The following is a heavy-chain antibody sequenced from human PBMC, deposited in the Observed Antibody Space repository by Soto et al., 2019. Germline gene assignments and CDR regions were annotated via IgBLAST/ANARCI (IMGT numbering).Heavy chain of an antibody. CDR3: AVYGYGVSAAAY. CDR1: GLTFRNDW. Sequence: GGSLRLSCAGSGLTFRNDWLSWVRQAPGKGLEWVANINQDGSERYYVDSVRGRVTISRDNVENSLYLQLNSLRPEDTAVYYCAVYGYGVSAAAYWGQGTLVTVSS. CDR2: INQDGSER. V-gene: IGHV3-7*03. D-gene: IGHD4-17*01. J-gene: IGHJ4*02.